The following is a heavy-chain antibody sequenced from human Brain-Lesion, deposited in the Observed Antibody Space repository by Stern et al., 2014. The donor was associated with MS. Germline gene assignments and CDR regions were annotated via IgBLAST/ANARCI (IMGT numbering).Heavy chain of an antibody. CDR1: GFTFGNYW. CDR3: ARVYNTIYGIVTQRGSGMDV. V-gene: IGHV3-7*01. D-gene: IGHD3-3*01. Sequence: EVQLVESGGGLVKPGGSLTISCTAAGFTFGNYWMTWVRQAPGTGLEWVANLKEDGTEKNYVDSVKGRFPISRDNARNSLYLQMNSLRVEDTALYYCARVYNTIYGIVTQRGSGMDVWGQGTTVIVSS. CDR2: LKEDGTEK. J-gene: IGHJ6*02.